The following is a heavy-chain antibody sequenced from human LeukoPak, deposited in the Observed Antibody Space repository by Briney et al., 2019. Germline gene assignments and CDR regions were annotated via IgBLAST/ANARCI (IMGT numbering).Heavy chain of an antibody. CDR2: FDPEDGKT. D-gene: IGHD3/OR15-3a*01. Sequence: ASVKVSCKLSGNTLTEFSMHWVRQAPGKRLEWMGGFDPEDGKTIYAQKFQGRVTMTEDTSTDTAYMELSSLRSEDTAVYYCATAGDAIDSVMIWDFWGQGTLVTVSS. CDR1: GNTLTEFS. CDR3: ATAGDAIDSVMIWDF. V-gene: IGHV1-24*01. J-gene: IGHJ4*02.